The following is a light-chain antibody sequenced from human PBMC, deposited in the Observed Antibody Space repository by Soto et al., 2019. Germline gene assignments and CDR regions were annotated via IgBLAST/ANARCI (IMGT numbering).Light chain of an antibody. CDR2: AAS. Sequence: DIQMTQSPSSLSASVGDRVTITCRASQSISSYLNWYQQKPGKAPKLLIYAASSLQSGVPSRFSGSGSGADFTLTISSLQLEDFATYYCQQSYSTPLTLGQGTKVDIK. V-gene: IGKV1-39*01. J-gene: IGKJ1*01. CDR1: QSISSY. CDR3: QQSYSTPLT.